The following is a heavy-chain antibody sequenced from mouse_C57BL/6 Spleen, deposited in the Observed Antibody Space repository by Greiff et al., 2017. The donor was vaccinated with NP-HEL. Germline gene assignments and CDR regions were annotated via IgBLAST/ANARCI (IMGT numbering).Heavy chain of an antibody. D-gene: IGHD2-2*01. Sequence: EVQGVESGGGLVKPGGSLKLSCAASGFTFSDYGMHWVRQAPEKGLEWVAYISSGSSTIYYADTVKGRFTISRNNAKNTLFLQMTSLRSEDTAMYYCARSYGYDGYYYAMDYWGQGTSVTVSS. CDR1: GFTFSDYG. V-gene: IGHV5-17*01. J-gene: IGHJ4*01. CDR3: ARSYGYDGYYYAMDY. CDR2: ISSGSSTI.